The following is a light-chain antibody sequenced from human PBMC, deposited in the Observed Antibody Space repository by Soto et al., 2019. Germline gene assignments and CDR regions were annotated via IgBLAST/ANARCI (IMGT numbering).Light chain of an antibody. CDR3: SSYTSSSTYVA. CDR1: NSDVGGYNY. Sequence: QSALTQPASVSGSPGQSITISCTGTNSDVGGYNYVSWYQQYPGKAPKLLIYAVSNRPSGVSNRFSGSKSGNTASLTISGLQAEDEADYDCSSYTSSSTYVAFGGGTKVTVL. CDR2: AVS. J-gene: IGLJ2*01. V-gene: IGLV2-14*01.